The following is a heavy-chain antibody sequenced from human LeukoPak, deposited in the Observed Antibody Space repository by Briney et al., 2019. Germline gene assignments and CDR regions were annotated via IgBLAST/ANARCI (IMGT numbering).Heavy chain of an antibody. J-gene: IGHJ6*02. D-gene: IGHD4-17*01. Sequence: PSQTQTLICAVSGGSISSGGYSWSWIRQPPGKGMEWIGYIYHSGSTYYNPSLKSRVTISVDRSKNQFSLKLSSVTAADTAVYYCARANDYGDYGYGYGMDFWGQGTTVTVSS. CDR2: IYHSGST. CDR1: GGSISSGGYS. CDR3: ARANDYGDYGYGYGMDF. V-gene: IGHV4-30-2*01.